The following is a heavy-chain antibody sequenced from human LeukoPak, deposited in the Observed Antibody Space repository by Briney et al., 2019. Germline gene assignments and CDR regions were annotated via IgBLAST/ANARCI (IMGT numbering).Heavy chain of an antibody. J-gene: IGHJ4*02. D-gene: IGHD3-22*01. CDR2: ISSSSSYI. Sequence: PGGSLRLSCAASGFTFSSYSMNWVRQAPGKGLEWVSSISSSSSYIYYADSVKGRFTISRDNAKNSLYLQMNSLRAEDTAVYYCARDRETYYYDSSGLNYWGQGTLVTVSS. CDR3: ARDRETYYYDSSGLNY. CDR1: GFTFSSYS. V-gene: IGHV3-21*01.